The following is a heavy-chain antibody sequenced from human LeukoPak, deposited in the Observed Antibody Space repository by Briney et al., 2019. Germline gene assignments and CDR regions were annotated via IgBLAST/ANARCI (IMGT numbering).Heavy chain of an antibody. J-gene: IGHJ4*02. CDR3: ARSPAVAGTSYFDY. Sequence: ASVKVSCKASGGTFSSYAISWVRQAPGQGLEWMGRIIPILGIANYAQKFQGRVTITADKSTSTAYMELSSLRSEDTAVYYCARSPAVAGTSYFDYWGRGTLVTVSS. CDR2: IIPILGIA. D-gene: IGHD6-19*01. V-gene: IGHV1-69*04. CDR1: GGTFSSYA.